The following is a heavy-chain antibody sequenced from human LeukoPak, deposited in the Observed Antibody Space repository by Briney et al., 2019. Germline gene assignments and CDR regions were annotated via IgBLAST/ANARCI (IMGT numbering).Heavy chain of an antibody. CDR2: ITFDGNSK. CDR1: GFPFSIYG. V-gene: IGHV3-30*18. D-gene: IGHD3-10*01. CDR3: AKDLSYGSYSFYS. Sequence: GGSLRLSCAASGFPFSIYGMHWVRQAPGKGLEWVAIITFDGNSKSYADSVKGRFTVSRDNSEHTLYLQMSRERTEDRAVYYCAKDLSYGSYSFYSWGQGALAPVSA. J-gene: IGHJ4*02.